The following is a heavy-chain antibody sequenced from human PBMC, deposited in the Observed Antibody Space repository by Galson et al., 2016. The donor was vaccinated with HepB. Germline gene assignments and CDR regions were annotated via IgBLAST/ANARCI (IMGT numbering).Heavy chain of an antibody. D-gene: IGHD2-2*01. CDR1: GYTFTSYY. J-gene: IGHJ4*02. CDR2: INPSGGNT. V-gene: IGHV1-46*01. CDR3: ASGGGAAAATFDY. Sequence: SVKASCKASGYTFTSYYIHWVRQAPGQGLEWMGIINPSGGNTNYAQKFQGRVTMTRDTSTSTLYMELSSLRSEDTAVYYCASGGGAAAATFDYWGQGTLVTVSS.